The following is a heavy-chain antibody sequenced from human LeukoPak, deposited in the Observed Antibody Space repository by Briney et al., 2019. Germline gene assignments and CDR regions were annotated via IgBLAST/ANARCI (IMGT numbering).Heavy chain of an antibody. D-gene: IGHD6-13*01. CDR3: ARDSSSWYPFYYYYYYMDV. J-gene: IGHJ6*03. V-gene: IGHV1-2*02. Sequence: GSVKVSCKASGYTFTGYYMHWVRQARGQGLEWMGWIKPNSGGTNYAQTFQGRVTMTRDTSISTAYMELSRLRADDTAVYYCARDSSSWYPFYYYYYYMDVWGKGTTVTVSS. CDR2: IKPNSGGT. CDR1: GYTFTGYY.